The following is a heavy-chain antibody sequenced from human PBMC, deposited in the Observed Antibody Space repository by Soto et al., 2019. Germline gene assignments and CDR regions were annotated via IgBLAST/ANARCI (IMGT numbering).Heavy chain of an antibody. J-gene: IGHJ4*02. CDR2: INHSGST. CDR1: GGSFSGYY. Sequence: SETLSLTCAVYGGSFSGYYWSWIRQPPGKGLEWIGEINHSGSTNYNPSLKSRVTISVDTSKNQFSLKLSSVTAADTAVYYCARVGIMITFGGVIAGGPIDYWGQGTLVTVSS. V-gene: IGHV4-34*01. CDR3: ARVGIMITFGGVIAGGPIDY. D-gene: IGHD3-16*02.